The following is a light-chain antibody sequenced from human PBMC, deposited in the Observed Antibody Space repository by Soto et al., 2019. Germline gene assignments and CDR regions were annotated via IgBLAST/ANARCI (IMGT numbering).Light chain of an antibody. CDR2: KTS. V-gene: IGKV1-5*03. J-gene: IGKJ1*01. CDR1: QSLTMW. Sequence: DINMTQSPSTLSASVGDRVTITCRVSQSLTMWLAWYQQNPGKAPTLLIYKTSSLESGVPSRFSGSGSGTEFTLTISSLQPDDVPTYYCQHWTDYSWTVSQGTKVEVK. CDR3: QHWTDYSWT.